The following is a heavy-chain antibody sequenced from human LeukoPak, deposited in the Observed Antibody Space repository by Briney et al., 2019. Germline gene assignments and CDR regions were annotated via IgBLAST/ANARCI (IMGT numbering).Heavy chain of an antibody. D-gene: IGHD3-10*01. Sequence: SETLSLTCAVYGGSLSGSYWSWNRQPPGKGLEWIGEINHSGSTNYNPSLKSRVTISVDTSKNQFSLKLSSVTAADTAVYYCAREERLLWFGELSTRPYYFDYWGQGTLVTVSS. V-gene: IGHV4-34*01. J-gene: IGHJ4*02. CDR3: AREERLLWFGELSTRPYYFDY. CDR2: INHSGST. CDR1: GGSLSGSY.